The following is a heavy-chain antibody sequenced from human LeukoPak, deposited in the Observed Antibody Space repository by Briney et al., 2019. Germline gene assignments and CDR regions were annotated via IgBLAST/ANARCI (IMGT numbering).Heavy chain of an antibody. CDR1: GGSISSFY. V-gene: IGHV4-4*07. CDR2: IYTSGST. CDR3: ARFHSSGWFDY. Sequence: SETLSLTCTASGGSISSFYWSWIRQPAGKGLEWIGRIYTSGSTNYNPSLKSRVTMSVDTSKNQFSPKLSSVTAADTAVYYCARFHSSGWFDYWGQGTLVTVSS. J-gene: IGHJ4*02. D-gene: IGHD6-19*01.